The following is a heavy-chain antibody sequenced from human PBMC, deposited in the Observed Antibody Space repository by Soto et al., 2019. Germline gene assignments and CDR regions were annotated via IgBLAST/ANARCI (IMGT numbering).Heavy chain of an antibody. CDR1: GGSISSGGYY. J-gene: IGHJ5*02. CDR2: TYNSANT. CDR3: ARVTSSGWRTGS. D-gene: IGHD6-19*01. V-gene: IGHV4-31*03. Sequence: QVQLQESGPGLIKGSQTLTLTCTVSGGSISSGGYYWSWIRQHPGKGLEWIGYTYNSANTYQSRSLNNRVSIEAVTTNNQCSLNLSSVTAPDTAMYYLARVTSSGWRTGSWGQGTLVTVSS.